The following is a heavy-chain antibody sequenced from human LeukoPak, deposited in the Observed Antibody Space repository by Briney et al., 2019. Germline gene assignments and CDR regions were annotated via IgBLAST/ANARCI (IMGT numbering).Heavy chain of an antibody. CDR2: ISGSGGST. V-gene: IGHV3-23*01. D-gene: IGHD3-10*01. Sequence: GGTLRLSCAASGFTFGNHGMSWVRQAPGKGLEWVSAISGSGGSTYYADSVKGRFTISRDNSKNTLYLQMNSLRAEDTAVDYCAKKSRGSGSYCGDYWGQGILVTVSS. CDR3: AKKSRGSGSYCGDY. J-gene: IGHJ4*02. CDR1: GFTFGNHG.